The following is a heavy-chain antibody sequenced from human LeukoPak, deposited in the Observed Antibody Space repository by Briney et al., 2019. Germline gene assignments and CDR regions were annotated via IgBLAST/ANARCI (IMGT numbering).Heavy chain of an antibody. CDR3: ARDVGATVHGY. Sequence: PSETLSLTCTVSGYSISSDYYWGWIRPPPGKGLEWIGSIHRSGSTYYNPSLESRVTISVDTSKNQFSLMLSSVTAADTAVYYCARDVGATVHGYWGQGTLVTVSS. CDR2: IHRSGST. J-gene: IGHJ4*02. V-gene: IGHV4-38-2*02. CDR1: GYSISSDYY. D-gene: IGHD1-26*01.